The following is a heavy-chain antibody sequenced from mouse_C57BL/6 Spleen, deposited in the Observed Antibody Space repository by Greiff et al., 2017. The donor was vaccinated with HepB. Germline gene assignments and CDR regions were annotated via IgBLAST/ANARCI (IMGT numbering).Heavy chain of an antibody. D-gene: IGHD3-2*02. CDR2: IYPGSGST. Sequence: QVQLQQPGAELVKPGASVKMSCKASGYTFTSYWITWVKQRPGQGLEWIGDIYPGSGSTNYNEKFKSKATLTVDTSSSTAYMQLSSLTSEDSAVYYGARGGDRQLRPFAYWGQGTLVTVSA. J-gene: IGHJ3*01. CDR3: ARGGDRQLRPFAY. CDR1: GYTFTSYW. V-gene: IGHV1-55*01.